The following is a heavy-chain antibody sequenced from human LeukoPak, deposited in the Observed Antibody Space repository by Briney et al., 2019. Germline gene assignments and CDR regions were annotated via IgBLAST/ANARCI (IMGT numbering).Heavy chain of an antibody. Sequence: GGSLRLSCATSGFPFSDFSMSWVRQAPGKGLEWISTTNSGGATTDYAESVKGRFTISRDNSKNILYLQMSSLRVEDTAMYYSAKQSYARSLGEGGPGTLVTVSS. CDR2: TNSGGATT. D-gene: IGHD2-8*01. CDR3: AKQSYARSLGE. J-gene: IGHJ4*02. V-gene: IGHV3-23*01. CDR1: GFPFSDFS.